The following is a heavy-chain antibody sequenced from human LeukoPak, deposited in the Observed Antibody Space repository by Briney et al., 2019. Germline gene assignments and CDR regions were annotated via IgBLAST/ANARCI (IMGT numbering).Heavy chain of an antibody. CDR2: FDPEDGEA. V-gene: IGHV1-24*01. D-gene: IGHD2-21*02. Sequence: ASVTVSCKVSGYTLTELSMHWVRQAPGKGLEWMGGFDPEDGEAIYAQKFQGRVTMTEDTSTDTAYMELSSLRSEDTAVYYCATAIRLRFPLRFDYWGQGTLVTVSS. CDR1: GYTLTELS. J-gene: IGHJ4*02. CDR3: ATAIRLRFPLRFDY.